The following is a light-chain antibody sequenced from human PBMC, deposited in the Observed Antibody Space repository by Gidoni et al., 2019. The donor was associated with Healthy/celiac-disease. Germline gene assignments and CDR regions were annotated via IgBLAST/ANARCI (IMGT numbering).Light chain of an antibody. CDR3: QQSYSTPRT. Sequence: DIRMPQSPSSLSASVGDRVTITCRASQSISSYLNWYQQKPGKAPKLLIYAASRLQSGVPSRFSGSGSGTDFTLTISSLQPEDFATYYCQQSYSTPRTFGQGTKLEIK. CDR1: QSISSY. J-gene: IGKJ1*01. V-gene: IGKV1-39*01. CDR2: AAS.